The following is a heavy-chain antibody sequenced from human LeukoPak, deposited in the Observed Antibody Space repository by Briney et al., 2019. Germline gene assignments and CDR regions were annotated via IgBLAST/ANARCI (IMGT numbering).Heavy chain of an antibody. J-gene: IGHJ4*02. Sequence: SETLSLTCTVSGGSISSGSYYWSWIRQPAGKGLEWIGRIYTSGSTNYNPSLKSRVTISVDTSKNQFSLKLSSVTAADTAVYYCARAGMTTEVYFDYWGQGTLVTVSS. CDR1: GGSISSGSYY. CDR3: ARAGMTTEVYFDY. D-gene: IGHD4-11*01. CDR2: IYTSGST. V-gene: IGHV4-61*02.